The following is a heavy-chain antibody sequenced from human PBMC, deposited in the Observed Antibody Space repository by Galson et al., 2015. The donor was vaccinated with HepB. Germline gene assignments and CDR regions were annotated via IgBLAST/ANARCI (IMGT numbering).Heavy chain of an antibody. V-gene: IGHV3-23*01. Sequence: SLRLSCAPSGFSFNTHGMTWVRQAPGKGLEWVSSITASGDGTYYPDSVKGRFTISRDNSKNTLFLQMNSLRVEDTAAYFCAKMRRDLWVGDSWGQGTLVTVS. D-gene: IGHD3-10*01. CDR3: AKMRRDLWVGDS. CDR2: ITASGDGT. CDR1: GFSFNTHG. J-gene: IGHJ4*02.